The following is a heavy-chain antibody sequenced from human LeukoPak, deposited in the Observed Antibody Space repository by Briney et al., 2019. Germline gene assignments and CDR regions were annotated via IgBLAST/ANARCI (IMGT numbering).Heavy chain of an antibody. J-gene: IGHJ1*01. CDR1: GFTFSSYG. Sequence: GGSLRLSCAASGFTFSSYGMSWVRQAPGKGLEWVSAISGSGGSTYYADSVKGRFTISRDNSKNTLYLQMSSLGVEDTAVYYCARLLRSGTYMPEYFQDWGQGTLVTVAS. D-gene: IGHD3-10*01. CDR2: ISGSGGST. V-gene: IGHV3-23*01. CDR3: ARLLRSGTYMPEYFQD.